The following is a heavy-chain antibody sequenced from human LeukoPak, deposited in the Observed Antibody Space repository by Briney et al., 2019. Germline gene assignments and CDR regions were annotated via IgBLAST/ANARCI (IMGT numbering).Heavy chain of an antibody. CDR3: AREGPMIVVVSRSADAFDI. V-gene: IGHV1-2*02. J-gene: IGHJ3*02. CDR2: INPNSGGT. D-gene: IGHD3-22*01. CDR1: GYTFTGYY. Sequence: ASVKVSCKASGYTFTGYYMHWVRQAPGQGLEWMGWINPNSGGTSYAQKFQGRVTMTRDTSISTAYMELSRLRSDDTAVYYCAREGPMIVVVSRSADAFDIWGQGTMVTVSS.